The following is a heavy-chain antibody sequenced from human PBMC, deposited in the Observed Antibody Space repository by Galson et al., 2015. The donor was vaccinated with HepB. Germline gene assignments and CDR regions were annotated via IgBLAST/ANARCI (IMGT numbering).Heavy chain of an antibody. CDR1: GFTFSSYA. J-gene: IGHJ4*02. V-gene: IGHV3-30-3*01. CDR2: ISYDGSNK. CDR3: AREYDFWSPFDY. Sequence: SLRLSCAASGFTFSSYAMHWVRQAPGKGLEWVAVISYDGSNKYYADSVKGRFTISRDNSKNTLYLQMNSLRAEDTAVYYCAREYDFWSPFDYWGQGTLVTVSS. D-gene: IGHD3-3*01.